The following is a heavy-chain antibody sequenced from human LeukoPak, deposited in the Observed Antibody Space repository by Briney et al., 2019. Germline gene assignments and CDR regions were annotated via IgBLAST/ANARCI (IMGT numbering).Heavy chain of an antibody. CDR2: IYSGGST. Sequence: PGGSLRLSCAASGFTVSSNYMSWVRQAPGKGLEWVSVIYSGGSTYYADSVKGRFTISRDNAKNTLYLQMNSLRAEDAAVYYCARDFYSSGDYWGQGTLVTVSS. V-gene: IGHV3-53*01. J-gene: IGHJ4*02. CDR3: ARDFYSSGDY. D-gene: IGHD6-19*01. CDR1: GFTVSSNY.